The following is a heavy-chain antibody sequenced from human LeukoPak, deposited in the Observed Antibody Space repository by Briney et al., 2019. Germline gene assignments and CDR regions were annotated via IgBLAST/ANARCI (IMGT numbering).Heavy chain of an antibody. CDR1: GGSISSSSYY. CDR2: IYYSGST. D-gene: IGHD4-17*01. J-gene: IGHJ6*02. Sequence: SETLSLTCTVSGGSISSSSYYWGWIRQPPGKGLEWIGSIYYSGSTYYNPSLKSRVTISVDTSKNQFSLKLNSVTAADTAIYCCAKVYGDYIMDVWGQGTTVTVSS. V-gene: IGHV4-39*07. CDR3: AKVYGDYIMDV.